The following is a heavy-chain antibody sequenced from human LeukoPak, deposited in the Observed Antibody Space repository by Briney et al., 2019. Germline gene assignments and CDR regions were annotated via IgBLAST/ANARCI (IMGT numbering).Heavy chain of an antibody. V-gene: IGHV4-34*01. D-gene: IGHD3-10*01. CDR1: GGPFSGYF. J-gene: IGHJ4*02. Sequence: SETLSLTCAVSGGPFSGYFWSWIRQSSGKGLEWIGEFHNSGTTNYNPSLNSRVTISEDTSKNQFYLNLSSVTAADTAVYYCARRHYYNLGSFPFDFWGQGTLVTVS. CDR3: ARRHYYNLGSFPFDF. CDR2: FHNSGTT.